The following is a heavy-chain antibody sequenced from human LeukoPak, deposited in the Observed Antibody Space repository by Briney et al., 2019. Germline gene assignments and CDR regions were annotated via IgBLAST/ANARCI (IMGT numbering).Heavy chain of an antibody. V-gene: IGHV3-48*01. CDR3: ASISEGGSCYSVNCFDY. Sequence: PGGSLRLSCAASGFTFSSYGMHWVRQAPGKGLEWVSYISSSSSTIYYADSVKGRFTISRDNAKNSLYLQMNSLRAEDTAVYYCASISEGGSCYSVNCFDYWGQGTLVTVSS. CDR1: GFTFSSYG. J-gene: IGHJ4*02. CDR2: ISSSSSTI. D-gene: IGHD2-15*01.